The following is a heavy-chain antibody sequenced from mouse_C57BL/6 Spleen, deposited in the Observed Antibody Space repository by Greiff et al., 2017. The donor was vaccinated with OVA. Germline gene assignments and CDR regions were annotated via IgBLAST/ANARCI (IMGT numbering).Heavy chain of an antibody. Sequence: QVQLQQPGAELVRPGSSVKLSCKASGYTFTSYWMHWVKQRPIQGLEWIGNIDPSDSETHYNQKFKDKTTLTVDKSSSTAYMQLSSLTSEDSAVYYCAREVPYYFDYWGQGTTLTVSS. CDR2: IDPSDSET. V-gene: IGHV1-52*01. CDR1: GYTFTSYW. J-gene: IGHJ2*01. CDR3: AREVPYYFDY. D-gene: IGHD2-14*01.